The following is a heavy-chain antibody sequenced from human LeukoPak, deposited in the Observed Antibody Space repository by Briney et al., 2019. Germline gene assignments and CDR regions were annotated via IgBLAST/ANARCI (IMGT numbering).Heavy chain of an antibody. CDR3: ARDWGY. Sequence: GGSLRLSCAASGFTFSSYWMSWVRQAPGKGLEWVANIKQDGSEKYYVDSVKGRFTISRDDSKNTLYLQVNDLRAEDTAVYYCARDWGYWGQGTLVTVSS. CDR1: GFTFSSYW. CDR2: IKQDGSEK. D-gene: IGHD3-16*01. J-gene: IGHJ4*02. V-gene: IGHV3-7*03.